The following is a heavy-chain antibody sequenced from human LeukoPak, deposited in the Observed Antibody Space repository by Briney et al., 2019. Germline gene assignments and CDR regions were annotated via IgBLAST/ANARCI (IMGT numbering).Heavy chain of an antibody. J-gene: IGHJ5*02. D-gene: IGHD6-13*01. V-gene: IGHV3-33*01. CDR3: ARDRAAAGTNWFDP. CDR2: IWYDGSNK. Sequence: PGGSLRLSCAASGFTFSSYGMHWVRQVPGKGLEWVAVIWYDGSNKYYADSVKGRFTISRDNSKNTLYQQMNSLRAEDTAVYYCARDRAAAGTNWFDPWGQGTLVTVSS. CDR1: GFTFSSYG.